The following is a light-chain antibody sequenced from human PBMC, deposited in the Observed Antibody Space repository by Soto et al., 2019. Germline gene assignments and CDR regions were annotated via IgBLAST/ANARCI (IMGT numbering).Light chain of an antibody. CDR3: QHYNSYSEA. V-gene: IGKV1-5*01. J-gene: IGKJ1*01. CDR1: QSIGTY. CDR2: ATS. Sequence: DIQMTQSPSSLSASVGDRVTLTFRASQSIGTYLNWYQQKPGKAPNLLIYATSNLQSGVPSRFSGSVSGTEFTLTISRLKPDDFATYDGQHYNSYSEAFCQGTKVDI.